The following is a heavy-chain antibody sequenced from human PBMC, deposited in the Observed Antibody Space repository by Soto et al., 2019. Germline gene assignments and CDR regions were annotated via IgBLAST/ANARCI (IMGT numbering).Heavy chain of an antibody. V-gene: IGHV4-31*03. CDR2: IYYSGST. Sequence: PSETLSLTCTVSGGSISSGGYYWSWIRQHPGKGLEWIGYIYYSGSTYYNPSPKSRVTISVDTSKNQFSLKLSSVTAADTAVYYCARESQRIPFDYWGQGTLVTVSS. CDR1: GGSISSGGYY. CDR3: ARESQRIPFDY. D-gene: IGHD2-2*01. J-gene: IGHJ4*02.